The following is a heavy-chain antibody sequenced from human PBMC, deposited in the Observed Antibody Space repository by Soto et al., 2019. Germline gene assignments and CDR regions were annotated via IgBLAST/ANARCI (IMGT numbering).Heavy chain of an antibody. CDR3: ARGGIRSYYDFWSGYSHWFDP. CDR1: GYTFTSYG. V-gene: IGHV1-18*01. Sequence: ASVKVSCKASGYTFTSYGISWVRQAPGQGLEWMGWISAYNGNTNYAQKLQGRVTMTTDTSTSTAYMELRSLRSDDTAVYYCARGGIRSYYDFWSGYSHWFDPWGQGTLVTVSS. J-gene: IGHJ5*02. CDR2: ISAYNGNT. D-gene: IGHD3-3*01.